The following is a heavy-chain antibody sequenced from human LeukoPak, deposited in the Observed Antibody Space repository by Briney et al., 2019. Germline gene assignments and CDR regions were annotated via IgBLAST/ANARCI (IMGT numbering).Heavy chain of an antibody. J-gene: IGHJ4*02. CDR3: ASGRDSAYYFDY. V-gene: IGHV4-59*08. CDR2: IYCSGNT. D-gene: IGHD2-15*01. Sequence: KASETLSLTCTVSGGSISSSYWSWIRQPPGKGLEWIGYIYCSGNTNYNPSLKTRVTISVDSSKNQFSLKLSSVTAADTAVYYCASGRDSAYYFDYWGQGTLVTVSS. CDR1: GGSISSSY.